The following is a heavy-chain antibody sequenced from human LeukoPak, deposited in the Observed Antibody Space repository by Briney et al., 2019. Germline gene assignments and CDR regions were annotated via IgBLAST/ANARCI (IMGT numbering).Heavy chain of an antibody. J-gene: IGHJ3*01. V-gene: IGHV3-21*01. D-gene: IGHD1-26*01. CDR2: IDSGSTFI. CDR1: GFTFSSDT. CDR3: ARDSTSSWETAFDV. Sequence: GGSLRLSCVASGFTFSSDTLNWVRQAPGKGLEGGSSIDSGSTFIYYADSVRGRFTISRDNAKNSVYLQMNSLRVEDTAVYYCARDSTSSWETAFDVWGQGTMVTVSS.